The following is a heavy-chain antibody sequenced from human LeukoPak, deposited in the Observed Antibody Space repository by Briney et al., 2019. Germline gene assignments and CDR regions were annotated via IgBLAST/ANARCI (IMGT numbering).Heavy chain of an antibody. J-gene: IGHJ5*02. CDR3: ARVPCGGSCYPPAYNWFDP. CDR1: GFTFSSYA. D-gene: IGHD2-15*01. CDR2: ISGSGGST. V-gene: IGHV3-23*01. Sequence: PGGSLRLSCAASGFTFSSYAMSWVRQAPGKGLEWVSAISGSGGSTYYADSVKGRFTISRDNSKNTLYLQMNSLRAEDTAVYYCARVPCGGSCYPPAYNWFDPWGQGTLVTVSS.